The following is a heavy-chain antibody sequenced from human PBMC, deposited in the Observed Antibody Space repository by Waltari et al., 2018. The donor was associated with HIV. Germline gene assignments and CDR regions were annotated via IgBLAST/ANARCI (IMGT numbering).Heavy chain of an antibody. J-gene: IGHJ4*02. CDR3: AHPSQGGSYDY. CDR1: GFSLSTSGMG. Sequence: QITLKESGPTLVKPTQTLRLTFTFSGFSLSTSGMGVGCIRQPPGTALEWLALIYWNDDRRFSPSLKSRLTITKDTSANQVVLTLTNMDPVDTATYYCAHPSQGGSYDYWGQGTLVTVSS. V-gene: IGHV2-5*01. D-gene: IGHD3-16*01. CDR2: IYWNDDR.